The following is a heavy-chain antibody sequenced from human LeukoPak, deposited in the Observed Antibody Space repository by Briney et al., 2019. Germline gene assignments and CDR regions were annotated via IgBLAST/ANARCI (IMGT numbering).Heavy chain of an antibody. CDR3: ARRVHCGGGSCYTDAFDI. J-gene: IGHJ3*02. CDR1: GFTFSSYA. V-gene: IGHV3-23*01. CDR2: ISGSGGST. D-gene: IGHD2-15*01. Sequence: GGSLRLSCAASGFTFSSYAMSWVRQAPGKGLEGVSAISGSGGSTYYADSVKGRFTISRDNSKNTLYLQMNSLKASDTAMYYCARRVHCGGGSCYTDAFDIWGQGTMVTVSS.